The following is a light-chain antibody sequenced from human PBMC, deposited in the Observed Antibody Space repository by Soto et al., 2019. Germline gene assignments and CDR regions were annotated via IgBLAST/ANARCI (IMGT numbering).Light chain of an antibody. J-gene: IGKJ3*01. CDR3: MQGTHWPRTPGFT. V-gene: IGKV2-30*01. Sequence: DVVMTQSPLSLPVTLGQPASISCRSSQSLVYSDGNTYLNWFQQRPGQSPRRLIYKVSNRDSGVPDRFSGSGSGTDFTLKISRGEAEDVGVYYCMQGTHWPRTPGFTFGPGTKVDIK. CDR2: KVS. CDR1: QSLVYSDGNTY.